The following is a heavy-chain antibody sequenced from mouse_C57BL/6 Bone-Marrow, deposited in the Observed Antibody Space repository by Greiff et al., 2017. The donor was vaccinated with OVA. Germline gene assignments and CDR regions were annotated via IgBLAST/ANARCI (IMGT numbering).Heavy chain of an antibody. CDR3: AISFLTIFFAY. J-gene: IGHJ2*01. D-gene: IGHD4-1*01. V-gene: IGHV1-69*01. CDR1: GYTFTSYW. CDR2: IDPYDSYT. Sequence: QVQLKQSGAELVMPGASVKLSCKASGYTFTSYWMHWVKQRPGQGLEWIGKIDPYDSYTNYNQKFKGKATLTVDKSSSTAYMQLSSLTSEDSAVYYCAISFLTIFFAYWGQGTTLTVSA.